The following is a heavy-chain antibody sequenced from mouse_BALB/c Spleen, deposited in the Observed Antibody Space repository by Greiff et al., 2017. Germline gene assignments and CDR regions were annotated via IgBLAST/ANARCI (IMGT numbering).Heavy chain of an antibody. J-gene: IGHJ4*01. V-gene: IGHV3-2*02. Sequence: EVKLMESGPGLVKPSQSLSLTCTVTGYSITSDYAWNWIRQFPGNKLEWMGYISYSGSTSYNPSLKSRISITRDTSKNQFFLQLNSVTTEDTATYYCARWGGSTYAMDYWGQGTSVTVSS. CDR2: ISYSGST. D-gene: IGHD2-1*01. CDR3: ARWGGSTYAMDY. CDR1: GYSITSDYA.